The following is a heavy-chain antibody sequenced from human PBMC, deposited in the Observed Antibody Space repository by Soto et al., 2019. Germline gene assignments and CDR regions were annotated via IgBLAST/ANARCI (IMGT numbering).Heavy chain of an antibody. D-gene: IGHD5-12*01. J-gene: IGHJ4*02. CDR2: IIPLLGTT. CDR1: GGTSSNDI. Sequence: SVKVSCKTSGGTSSNDIITWVRQAPGQGLEWMGRIIPLLGTTNYAQKFQGRVTITADKSTGTAYMELNRLRSEDTAVYYCVRDSPIGSTFSGYDGIDYWGRG. CDR3: VRDSPIGSTFSGYDGIDY. V-gene: IGHV1-69*08.